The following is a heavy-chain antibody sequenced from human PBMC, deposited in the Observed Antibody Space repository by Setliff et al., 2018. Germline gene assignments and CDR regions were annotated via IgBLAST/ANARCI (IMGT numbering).Heavy chain of an antibody. CDR2: XXXXXXXX. CDR1: GYTFTGYY. CDR3: ARGTSSSSWPEYFQH. Sequence: ASVKVSCKASGYTFTGYYMHWVRQAPGQGXEXXXWXXXXXXXXXXAQKFXXRVTMTRDTSISTAYMELSRLRSDDTAVYYCARGTSSSSWPEYFQHWGQGTLVTVSS. V-gene: IGHV1-2*02. D-gene: IGHD6-13*01. J-gene: IGHJ1*01.